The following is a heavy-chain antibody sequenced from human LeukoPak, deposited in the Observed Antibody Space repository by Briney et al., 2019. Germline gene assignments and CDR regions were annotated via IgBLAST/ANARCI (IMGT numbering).Heavy chain of an antibody. CDR3: AKVSGGGLYYDGMDV. CDR1: GFTFSSYA. CDR2: ISGSGGST. J-gene: IGHJ6*02. Sequence: GGSLRLSCAASGFTFSSYAMTWVRQAPGKGLEWVSVISGSGGSTYYADSVKGRFTISRDNSKNTLYLQMNSLRAEDTAVYYCAKVSGGGLYYDGMDVWGQGTTVTVSS. V-gene: IGHV3-23*01. D-gene: IGHD1-14*01.